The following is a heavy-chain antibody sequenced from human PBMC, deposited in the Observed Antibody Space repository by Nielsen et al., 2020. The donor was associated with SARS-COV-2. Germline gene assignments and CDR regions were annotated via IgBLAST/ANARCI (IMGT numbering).Heavy chain of an antibody. CDR1: GDSVSSHDW. Sequence: SETLSLTCAVSGDSVSSHDWWTWVRQSPGKGLEWIGEVSHSGSTNYNPSLKSRVTLSMDKSKNQFSLKLSSVTAADTAVYYCARDGREGPSWFDPWGQGTLVTVSS. CDR2: VSHSGST. CDR3: ARDGREGPSWFDP. J-gene: IGHJ5*02. V-gene: IGHV4-4*02.